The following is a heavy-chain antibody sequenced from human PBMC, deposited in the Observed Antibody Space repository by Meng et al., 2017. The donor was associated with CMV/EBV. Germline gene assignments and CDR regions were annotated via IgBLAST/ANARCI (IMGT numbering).Heavy chain of an antibody. CDR3: ARDPASSWYGHCYYGMDV. Sequence: GESLKISCAASGFTFSSYAMHWVRQAPGKGLEWVAVISYDGSNKYYADSVKGRFTISRDNSKNTLYLQMNSLRAEDTAVYYCARDPASSWYGHCYYGMDVWGQGTTVTVSS. J-gene: IGHJ6*02. CDR1: GFTFSSYA. D-gene: IGHD6-13*01. V-gene: IGHV3-30*04. CDR2: ISYDGSNK.